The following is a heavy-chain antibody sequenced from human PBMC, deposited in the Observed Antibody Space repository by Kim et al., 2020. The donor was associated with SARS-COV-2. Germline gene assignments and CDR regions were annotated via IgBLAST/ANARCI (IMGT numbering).Heavy chain of an antibody. J-gene: IGHJ3*02. Sequence: PSPKSRVTMSVDTSKNQFSLKLSSVTAADTAVYYCAREELELPWGAFDIWGQGTMVTVSS. CDR3: AREELELPWGAFDI. V-gene: IGHV4-4*07. D-gene: IGHD1-7*01.